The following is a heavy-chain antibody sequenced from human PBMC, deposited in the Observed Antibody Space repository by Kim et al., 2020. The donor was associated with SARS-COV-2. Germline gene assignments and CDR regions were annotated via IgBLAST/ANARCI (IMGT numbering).Heavy chain of an antibody. CDR3: ATSSYYDFWSGYHFSGMDV. J-gene: IGHJ6*02. D-gene: IGHD3-3*01. CDR1: GYTFTSYG. CDR2: ISAYNGNT. Sequence: ASVKVSCKASGYTFTSYGISWVRQAPGQGLEWMGWISAYNGNTNYAQKLQGRVTMTTDTSTSTAYMELRSLRSDDTAVYYCATSSYYDFWSGYHFSGMDVCGQGTTGTVSS. V-gene: IGHV1-18*01.